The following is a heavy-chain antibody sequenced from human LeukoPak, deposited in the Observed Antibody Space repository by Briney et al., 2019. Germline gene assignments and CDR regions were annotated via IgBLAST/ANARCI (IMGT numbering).Heavy chain of an antibody. CDR2: IFYSGST. V-gene: IGHV4-59*12. CDR1: GGSISSYY. CDR3: AKSNGYGLIDI. J-gene: IGHJ3*02. Sequence: SETLSLTCTVSGGSISSYYWSWIRQPPGKALEWIGNIFYSGSTYYSPSLKSRVTISLDTSRNQFSLKLNSVTAADTAVYYCAKSNGYGLIDIWGQGTMVTVSS. D-gene: IGHD3-10*01.